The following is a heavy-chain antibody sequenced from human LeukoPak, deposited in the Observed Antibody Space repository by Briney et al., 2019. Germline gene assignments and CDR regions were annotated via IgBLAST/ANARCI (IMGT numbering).Heavy chain of an antibody. D-gene: IGHD3-16*02. CDR3: ASTLRLGELSLNY. Sequence: SETLSLTCTVSGGSISSSSYYWGWIRQPPGKGLEWIGSIYYSGSTYYNPSLKSRVTISVDTSKNQFSLKLSSVTAADTAVYYCASTLRLGELSLNYWGQGTLVTVSS. V-gene: IGHV4-39*07. CDR1: GGSISSSSYY. CDR2: IYYSGST. J-gene: IGHJ4*02.